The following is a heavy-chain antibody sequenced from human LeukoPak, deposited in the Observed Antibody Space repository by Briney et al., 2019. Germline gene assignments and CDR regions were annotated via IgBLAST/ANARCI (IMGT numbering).Heavy chain of an antibody. Sequence: GGSLRLSCAASGFTFSSYEMNWVRQAPGKGLEWVSSISSSSSYIYYADSVKGRFTISRDNAKNSLYLQMNSLRAEDTAVYYCARDPRGPTGYDHSGRDSFDYWGQGTLVTVSS. CDR3: ARDPRGPTGYDHSGRDSFDY. CDR1: GFTFSSYE. J-gene: IGHJ4*02. D-gene: IGHD3-22*01. CDR2: ISSSSSYI. V-gene: IGHV3-21*01.